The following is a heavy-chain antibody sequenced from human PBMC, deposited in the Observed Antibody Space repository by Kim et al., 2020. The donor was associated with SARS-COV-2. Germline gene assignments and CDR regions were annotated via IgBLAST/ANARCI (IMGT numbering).Heavy chain of an antibody. D-gene: IGHD2-15*01. CDR1: AFTLSTYA. Sequence: GGSLRLSCTASAFTLSTYAMSWVRQAPGKGLEWVSVIYSGGSRTDYADSVKGRFTISRDNSKNTLYLQMNSLRAEDTAVYYCAKDNRSAPGNGLGVDIWGQGTMVTVSS. CDR3: AKDNRSAPGNGLGVDI. J-gene: IGHJ3*02. CDR2: IYSGGSRT. V-gene: IGHV3-23*03.